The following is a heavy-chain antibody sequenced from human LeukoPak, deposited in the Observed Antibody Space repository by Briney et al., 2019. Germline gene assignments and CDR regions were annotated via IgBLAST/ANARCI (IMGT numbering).Heavy chain of an antibody. CDR2: IIPIFGTA. CDR3: ATRSIVGPLYGMDV. J-gene: IGHJ6*02. D-gene: IGHD1-26*01. CDR1: GGTFSSYA. Sequence: ASVKVSCKASGGTFSSYAISWVRQAPGQGLEWMGGIIPIFGTANYAQKFQGRVTITADESTSTAYMELSGLRSEDTAVYYCATRSIVGPLYGMDVWGQGTTVTVSS. V-gene: IGHV1-69*13.